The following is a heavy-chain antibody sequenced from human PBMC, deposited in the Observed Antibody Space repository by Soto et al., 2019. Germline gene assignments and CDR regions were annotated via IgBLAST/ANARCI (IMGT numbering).Heavy chain of an antibody. V-gene: IGHV4-4*02. CDR3: ARIPRGYSYGYLDY. Sequence: ASETLSLTCAVSGGSISSSNWWSWVRQPPGKGLEWIGEIYHSGSTNYNPSLKSRVTISVDKSKNQFSLKLSSVTAADTAVYYCARIPRGYSYGYLDYWGQGTLVTVSS. D-gene: IGHD5-18*01. CDR1: GGSISSSNW. J-gene: IGHJ4*02. CDR2: IYHSGST.